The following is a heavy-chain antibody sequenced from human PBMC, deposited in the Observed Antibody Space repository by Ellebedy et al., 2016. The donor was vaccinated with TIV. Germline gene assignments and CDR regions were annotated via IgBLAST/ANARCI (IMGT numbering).Heavy chain of an antibody. Sequence: ASVKVSCKASGYTFTSYGISWVRQAPGQGLEWMGWISAYNGNTNYAQKLQGRVTMTTDTSTSTAYMELRSLRSEDTAVYYCARRTHAPRPPYYYGMDVWGQGTTVTVSS. J-gene: IGHJ6*02. CDR3: ARRTHAPRPPYYYGMDV. CDR1: GYTFTSYG. V-gene: IGHV1-18*04. CDR2: ISAYNGNT. D-gene: IGHD3/OR15-3a*01.